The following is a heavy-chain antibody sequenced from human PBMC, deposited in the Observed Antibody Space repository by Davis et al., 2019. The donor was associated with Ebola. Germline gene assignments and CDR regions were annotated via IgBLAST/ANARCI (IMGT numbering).Heavy chain of an antibody. CDR2: LYYTGGT. J-gene: IGHJ4*02. V-gene: IGHV4-59*08. Sequence: PSETLSLTCTVSGGSISNYYWTWIRQSPGKPMEWLGWLYYTGGTNYNPSFRSRVAISADMSRNQLSLQLTSVTVADTGTYYCARGRSAKWDLPYPDSWGRGTLVVVSS. CDR1: GGSISNYY. D-gene: IGHD1-26*01. CDR3: ARGRSAKWDLPYPDS.